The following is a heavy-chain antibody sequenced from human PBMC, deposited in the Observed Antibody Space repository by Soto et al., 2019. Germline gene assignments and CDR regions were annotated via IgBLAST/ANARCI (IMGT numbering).Heavy chain of an antibody. CDR3: AKVAVAGPDFDY. CDR1: GFTFSIDG. CDR2: ISYDGSNK. Sequence: GSLSLSCAASGFTFSIDGMHLVLQAPGKGLEWVSVISYDGSNKYYADSVKCRFTISRDNTKNTLYLQMNSLRAEDTAVYYCAKVAVAGPDFDYWGQGTLVTVSS. D-gene: IGHD6-19*01. V-gene: IGHV3-30*18. J-gene: IGHJ4*02.